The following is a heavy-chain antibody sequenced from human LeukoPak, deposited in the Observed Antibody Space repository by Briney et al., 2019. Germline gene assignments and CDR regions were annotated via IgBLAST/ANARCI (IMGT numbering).Heavy chain of an antibody. V-gene: IGHV3-23*01. J-gene: IGHJ4*02. CDR3: AKRTPYDGNFVYFAL. Sequence: GGSLRLSCAASGFSFSSYAMSWVRQAPGKGLEWVSAISPSGGDTYYTDSVKGRFTISRDNSKNTLYLQLNSLRTDDTAVYYWAKRTPYDGNFVYFALWGQGTLVTVSS. D-gene: IGHD3-3*01. CDR2: ISPSGGDT. CDR1: GFSFSSYA.